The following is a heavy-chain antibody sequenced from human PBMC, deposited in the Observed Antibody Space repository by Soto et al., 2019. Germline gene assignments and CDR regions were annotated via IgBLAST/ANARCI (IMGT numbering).Heavy chain of an antibody. CDR1: GGSISSSRCH. V-gene: IGHV4-39*07. D-gene: IGHD3-9*01. Sequence: SETLSLTCTVSGGSISSSRCHWGWIRQPPGKGLEWIASIKYSGSTYYNPSLKSRVTISVDTSKNQFSLKLSSVTAADTAVYYCARWWLVIPRNWFDPWGQGTLVTVSS. CDR2: IKYSGST. CDR3: ARWWLVIPRNWFDP. J-gene: IGHJ5*02.